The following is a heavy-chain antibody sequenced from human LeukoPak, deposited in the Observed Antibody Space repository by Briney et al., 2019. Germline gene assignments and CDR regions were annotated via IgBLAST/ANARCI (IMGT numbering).Heavy chain of an antibody. CDR3: ARRNTAMVAGLDY. CDR2: MNPNSGNT. V-gene: IGHV1-8*01. J-gene: IGHJ4*02. Sequence: ASVKVSCKSSVYTFTPYDINWVRPATAQGLEWMGWMNPNSGNTGYAQKFQGRVTMTSNNSISTAFMELSGVRSEDTAVYFCARRNTAMVAGLDYWGQGSLVTVSS. D-gene: IGHD5-18*01. CDR1: VYTFTPYD.